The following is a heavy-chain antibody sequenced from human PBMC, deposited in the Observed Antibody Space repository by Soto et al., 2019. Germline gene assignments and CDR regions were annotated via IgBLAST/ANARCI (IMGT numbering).Heavy chain of an antibody. CDR3: ARDPGDGMDV. CDR1: GLTFSIYS. Sequence: GGSLRLSCAASGLTFSIYSMNWVRQAPGKGLEWVSYISSSSTTLYYAGSVKGRFTISRDNAKNSLYLQMHSLRDEDTAVYHCARDPGDGMDVWGQGTTVTVSS. CDR2: ISSSSTTL. D-gene: IGHD3-10*01. V-gene: IGHV3-48*02. J-gene: IGHJ6*02.